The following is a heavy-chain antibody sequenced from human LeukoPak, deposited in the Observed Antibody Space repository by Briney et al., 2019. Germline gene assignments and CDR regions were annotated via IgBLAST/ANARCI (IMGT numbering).Heavy chain of an antibody. D-gene: IGHD3-22*01. V-gene: IGHV1-46*01. CDR3: ARDLKSSASLED. Sequence: ASVKVSCKASGYTCTNYFLHWVRQAPGQGLEWMALINPSGGSTSYAQKFQGRVTMTRDTSTSTVYMELSSLRSEDTAMYYCARDLKSSASLEDWGQGTLVPVSS. CDR2: INPSGGST. J-gene: IGHJ4*02. CDR1: GYTCTNYF.